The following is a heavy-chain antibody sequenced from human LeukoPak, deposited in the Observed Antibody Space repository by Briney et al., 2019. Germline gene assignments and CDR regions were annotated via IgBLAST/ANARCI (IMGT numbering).Heavy chain of an antibody. CDR2: IKPDTGVT. J-gene: IGHJ3*02. V-gene: IGHV1-2*02. CDR3: ARESNDTEITNYYDSSGHAFDI. D-gene: IGHD3-22*01. CDR1: GYTFTGHY. Sequence: ASVKVSCKASGYTFTGHYMHWVRQAPGQGLEWMGWIKPDTGVTYYAQNFQGRFTMTTDTSISTVYMELSSLRSEDTAVYYCARESNDTEITNYYDSSGHAFDIWGQGTMVTVSS.